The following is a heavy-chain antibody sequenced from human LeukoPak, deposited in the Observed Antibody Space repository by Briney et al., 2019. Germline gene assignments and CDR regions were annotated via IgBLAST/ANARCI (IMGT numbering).Heavy chain of an antibody. CDR1: GFNFSSYA. V-gene: IGHV3-23*01. Sequence: GGSLRLSCAASGFNFSSYAMSWVRQAPGKGLERVSAISGSGGSTYYADSVKGRFTISRDNSKNTLYLQMNSLRAEDMAVYYCAEVGATGDWFDPWGQGTLVTVSS. CDR2: ISGSGGST. CDR3: AEVGATGDWFDP. J-gene: IGHJ5*02. D-gene: IGHD1-26*01.